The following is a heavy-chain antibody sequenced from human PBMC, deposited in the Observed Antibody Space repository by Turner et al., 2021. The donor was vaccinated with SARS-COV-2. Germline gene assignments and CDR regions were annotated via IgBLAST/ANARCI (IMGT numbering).Heavy chain of an antibody. CDR3: VKQQGLYSNPMYYFDY. CDR1: GFTFSSYG. CDR2: TSYDGSNK. J-gene: IGHJ4*02. V-gene: IGHV3-30*18. D-gene: IGHD4-4*01. Sequence: QVQLVESGGGVVQPGRSLRLSCAASGFTFSSYGMHWVRQAPGKGLEWVAVTSYDGSNKYYADSVKGRFTISRDNSKNTLYLQMNSLRAEDTAVYYCVKQQGLYSNPMYYFDYWGQGTLVTFSS.